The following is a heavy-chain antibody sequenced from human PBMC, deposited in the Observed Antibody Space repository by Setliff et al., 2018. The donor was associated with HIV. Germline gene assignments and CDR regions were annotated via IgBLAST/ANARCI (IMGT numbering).Heavy chain of an antibody. Sequence: TCAVSGYTFTKYGITWIRQAPGQGLEWMGWISGHSEKTDFSQKVRDRLSLTMDTSTNTAYMELRSLTSDDTAIYYCARGWELNVWGQGTRVTVSS. J-gene: IGHJ4*02. V-gene: IGHV1-18*01. CDR2: ISGHSEKT. D-gene: IGHD1-26*01. CDR3: ARGWELNV. CDR1: GYTFTKYG.